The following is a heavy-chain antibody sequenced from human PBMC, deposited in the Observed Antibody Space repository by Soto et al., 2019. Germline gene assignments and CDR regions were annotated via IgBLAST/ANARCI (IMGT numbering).Heavy chain of an antibody. CDR1: GFTFDDYA. D-gene: IGHD6-6*01. CDR3: AKGKGSSPTSGMAV. J-gene: IGHJ6*02. Sequence: GGSLRLSCAASGFTFDDYAMHWVRQAPGKGLEWVSGISWNSGSIGYADSVKGRFTISRDNAKNSLYLQMNSLRAEDTALYYCAKGKGSSPTSGMAVWGQGTTVTVSX. V-gene: IGHV3-9*01. CDR2: ISWNSGSI.